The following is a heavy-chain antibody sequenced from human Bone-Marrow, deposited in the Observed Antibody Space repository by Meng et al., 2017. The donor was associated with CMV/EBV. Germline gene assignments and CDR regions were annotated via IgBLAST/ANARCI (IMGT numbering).Heavy chain of an antibody. D-gene: IGHD5-18*01. CDR2: INPNSGGT. Sequence: ASVKVSCKASGYTFTGYYMHWVRQAPGQGLEWMGWINPNSGGTNYAQKFQGRVTMTRDTSISTAYMELSRLRSDDTAVYYCARKEGSMVTAYYFDYWGQGTLVTVSS. V-gene: IGHV1-2*02. J-gene: IGHJ4*02. CDR3: ARKEGSMVTAYYFDY. CDR1: GYTFTGYY.